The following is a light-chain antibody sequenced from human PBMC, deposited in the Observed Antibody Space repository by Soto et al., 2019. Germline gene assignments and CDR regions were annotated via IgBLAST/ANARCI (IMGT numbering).Light chain of an antibody. CDR3: QQYDNLPLT. V-gene: IGKV1-33*01. Sequence: DIQTTQSPSSLSASVGDRITITCQASQDISKYLNWYQHKPGKAPKLLIYDASNFETGVPSRFSGSGSGTEFTFTISSLQPEDIATYYCQQYDNLPLTFGGGTKVEIK. J-gene: IGKJ4*01. CDR2: DAS. CDR1: QDISKY.